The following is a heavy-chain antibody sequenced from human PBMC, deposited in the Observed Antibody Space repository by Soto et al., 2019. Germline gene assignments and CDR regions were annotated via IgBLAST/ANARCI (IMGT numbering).Heavy chain of an antibody. CDR2: IKSKTDGGTT. V-gene: IGHV3-15*07. Sequence: EVQLVESGGGLVKPGGSLRLSCAASGFTFSNVWMNWVRQAPGKGLEWVGRIKSKTDGGTTDYAAPVKGGFTISRDYSKNALYLQMNSLKTEDTAVYYCTPLALKYSSGWYEFSDWGQGTLVTVSS. CDR1: GFTFSNVW. CDR3: TPLALKYSSGWYEFSD. D-gene: IGHD6-19*01. J-gene: IGHJ4*02.